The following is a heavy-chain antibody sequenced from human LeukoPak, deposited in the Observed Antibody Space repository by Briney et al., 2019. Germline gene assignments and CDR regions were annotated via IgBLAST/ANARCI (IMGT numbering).Heavy chain of an antibody. D-gene: IGHD2-2*01. CDR2: INGAGDNT. CDR1: GYTSSSHG. V-gene: IGHV3-23*01. CDR3: AKGRCSSTSCPYYFDY. J-gene: IGHJ4*02. Sequence: PGGSLRLSCAASGYTSSSHGLAWVRQAPGKGLEWVSTINGAGDNTYYAETVKGRFTISRDNSKNTLYLQMNSLRAEDTALYYCAKGRCSSTSCPYYFDYWGQGTLVTVSS.